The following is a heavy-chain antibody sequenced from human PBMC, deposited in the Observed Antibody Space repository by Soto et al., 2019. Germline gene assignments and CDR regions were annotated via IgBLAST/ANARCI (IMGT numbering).Heavy chain of an antibody. CDR2: LTSGGGT. V-gene: IGHV3-23*01. J-gene: IGHJ4*02. CDR1: GFILNSYG. CDR3: AKDGDLYSGYSDH. D-gene: IGHD5-12*01. Sequence: EVQLLESGGGLVQPGGSLRLSCEASGFILNSYGMSWVRQAPGKGLEWVSTLTSGGGTHYADSVKGRFTISRENSKNTLYLQMNSLRAEDTAVYYCAKDGDLYSGYSDHWAREPWSPAPQ.